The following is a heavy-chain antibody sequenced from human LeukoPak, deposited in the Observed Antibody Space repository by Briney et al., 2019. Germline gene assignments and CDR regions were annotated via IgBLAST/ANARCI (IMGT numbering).Heavy chain of an antibody. Sequence: ASVKVSCKASGYAFSGYYMHWVRQAPGQGLEWMGWINPNSGGTNYAQKFQGRVTMTRDTSISTAYMELSRLRSDDTAMYYCARSSGWKYNIDYWGQGTLVTVSS. V-gene: IGHV1-2*02. D-gene: IGHD6-19*01. CDR3: ARSSGWKYNIDY. J-gene: IGHJ4*02. CDR2: INPNSGGT. CDR1: GYAFSGYY.